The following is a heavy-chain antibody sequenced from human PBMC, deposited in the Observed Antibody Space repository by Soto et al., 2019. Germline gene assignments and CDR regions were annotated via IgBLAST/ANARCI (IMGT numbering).Heavy chain of an antibody. D-gene: IGHD4-17*01. Sequence: PGGSLRLSCAASGFTFSSYSMNWVRQAPGKGLEWVGRIKSKTDGGTTDYAAPVKGRFTISRDDSKNTLYLQMNSLKTEDTAVYYCTTENGENYYYYGMDVWGQGTTVTVSS. V-gene: IGHV3-15*07. J-gene: IGHJ6*02. CDR3: TTENGENYYYYGMDV. CDR2: IKSKTDGGTT. CDR1: GFTFSSYS.